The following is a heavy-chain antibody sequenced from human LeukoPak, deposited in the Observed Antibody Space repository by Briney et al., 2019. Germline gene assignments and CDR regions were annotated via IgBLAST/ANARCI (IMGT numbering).Heavy chain of an antibody. Sequence: SETLSLTCTVSGGSITAYYWSWIRQSAGKGLEWIGRIYTSGSTNCNPSLKSRVTMSVDRSKNQFSLNMTSVTAADTAVYYCATEKYCGGDCHAFDIWGQGTMVTVSS. V-gene: IGHV4-4*07. D-gene: IGHD2-21*01. CDR3: ATEKYCGGDCHAFDI. CDR1: GGSITAYY. CDR2: IYTSGST. J-gene: IGHJ3*02.